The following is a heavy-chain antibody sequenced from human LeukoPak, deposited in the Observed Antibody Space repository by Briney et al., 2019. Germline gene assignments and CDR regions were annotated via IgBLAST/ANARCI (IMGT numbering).Heavy chain of an antibody. D-gene: IGHD3-10*01. CDR1: GFTFSSYA. CDR2: IRGTGSST. J-gene: IGHJ5*02. CDR3: AKTHTYYYGSWNWFDP. Sequence: GGSLRLSCGASGFTFSSYAMAWVRQAPGKGLEWVSAIRGTGSSTYYTDSVKGRFTISRDNSKNTLYLQMNSLRAEDTAVYYCAKTHTYYYGSWNWFDPWGQGTLVTVSS. V-gene: IGHV3-23*01.